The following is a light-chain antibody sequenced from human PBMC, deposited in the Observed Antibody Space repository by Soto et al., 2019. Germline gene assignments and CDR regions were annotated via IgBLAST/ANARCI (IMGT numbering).Light chain of an antibody. CDR3: QTWDTGVVV. Sequence: QSVLTQSPSASASLGASVKLTCTLNNRHNSYAIAWHQQQPEKGPRYLMKLNSDGSHSKGDGIPDRFSGSSSGAERYLTISSLQSEDEADYYCQTWDTGVVVFGGGTKVTVL. CDR2: LNSDGSH. J-gene: IGLJ2*01. V-gene: IGLV4-69*01. CDR1: NRHNSYA.